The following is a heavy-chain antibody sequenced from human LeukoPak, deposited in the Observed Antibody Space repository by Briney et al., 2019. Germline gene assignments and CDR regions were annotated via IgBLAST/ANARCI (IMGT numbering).Heavy chain of an antibody. CDR3: ARAASSIAARLAPYYFDY. J-gene: IGHJ4*02. Sequence: ASVKVSCKASGYTFTSYDINWVRQATGQGLEWMGWMNPSSGNTGYAQKFQGRVTITRNTSISTAYMELSSLRSEDTAVYYCARAASSIAARLAPYYFDYWGQGTLVTVSS. V-gene: IGHV1-8*03. CDR1: GYTFTSYD. D-gene: IGHD6-6*01. CDR2: MNPSSGNT.